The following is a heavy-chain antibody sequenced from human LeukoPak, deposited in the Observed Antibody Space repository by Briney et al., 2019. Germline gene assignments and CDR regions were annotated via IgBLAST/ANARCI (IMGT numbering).Heavy chain of an antibody. CDR1: GGTFSSYA. J-gene: IGHJ4*02. Sequence: SVKVSCKATGGTFSSYAISWVRQAPGQGLEWMGGIIPIFGTANYAQKFQGRVTITADESTSTAYMELSSLRSEDTAVYYCASLDDFWSGYYTSYWGQGTLVTVSS. CDR3: ASLDDFWSGYYTSY. V-gene: IGHV1-69*01. D-gene: IGHD3-3*01. CDR2: IIPIFGTA.